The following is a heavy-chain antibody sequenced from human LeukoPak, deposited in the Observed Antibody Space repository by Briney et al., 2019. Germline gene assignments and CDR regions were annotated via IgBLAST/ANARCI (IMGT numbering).Heavy chain of an antibody. CDR2: ISSSSSTI. V-gene: IGHV3-48*01. CDR1: GFTFSSYG. J-gene: IGHJ3*02. D-gene: IGHD2-2*01. Sequence: GGSLRLSCAASGFTFSSYGMNWVRQAPGKGLEWVSSISSSSSTISYADSVKCRFTISRDNAKNSLYLQMNSLRAEDTAVYYCARGPVPAAGFAFDIWGQGTLVTVSS. CDR3: ARGPVPAAGFAFDI.